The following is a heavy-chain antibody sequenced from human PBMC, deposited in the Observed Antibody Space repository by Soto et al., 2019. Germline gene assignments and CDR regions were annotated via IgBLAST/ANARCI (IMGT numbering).Heavy chain of an antibody. CDR3: ASRYGGTLDY. CDR2: IYYSGST. V-gene: IGHV4-59*08. D-gene: IGHD4-17*01. J-gene: IGHJ4*02. CDR1: GGSISSYY. Sequence: QVQLQESGPGLVKPSETLSLTCTVSGGSISSYYWSWIRQPPGKGLEWIGYIYYSGSTNYNPSLKSRVTISVDPSKHQSSLKLSSVTAADPAVYYCASRYGGTLDYWGQGTLVTVSS.